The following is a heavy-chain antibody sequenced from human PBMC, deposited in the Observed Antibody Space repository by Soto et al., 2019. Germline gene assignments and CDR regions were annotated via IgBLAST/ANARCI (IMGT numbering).Heavy chain of an antibody. CDR2: ISYDGSDK. V-gene: IGHV3-30-3*01. J-gene: IGHJ3*02. Sequence: GGSLRLSCAASGFTFSYNAMHWVRQAPGKGLEWVTVISYDGSDKSYADSVKGRFSISRDNSKNTLFLQMNSLRAEDTAVYFCAGSKELDDAFDIWGQGTMVTVSS. D-gene: IGHD3-3*01. CDR1: GFTFSYNA. CDR3: AGSKELDDAFDI.